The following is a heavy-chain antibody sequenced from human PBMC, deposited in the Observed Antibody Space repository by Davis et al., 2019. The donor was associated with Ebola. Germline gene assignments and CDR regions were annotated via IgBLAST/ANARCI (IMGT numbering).Heavy chain of an antibody. Sequence: MPSETLSLTCTVSGASISSTNYHWGWIRQPPGKGLEWIGTIHYSWATHYNPSLKSRVTISVDTSKNQFSLKLSSVTAADTAVYYCARSLLGENDYWGQGTLVTVSS. CDR1: GASISSTNYH. J-gene: IGHJ4*02. D-gene: IGHD1-26*01. CDR3: ARSLLGENDY. V-gene: IGHV4-39*01. CDR2: IHYSWAT.